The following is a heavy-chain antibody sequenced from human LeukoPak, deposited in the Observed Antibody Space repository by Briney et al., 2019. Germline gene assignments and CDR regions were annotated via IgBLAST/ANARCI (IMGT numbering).Heavy chain of an antibody. CDR1: GGSISSSSYY. Sequence: SETLSLTCTVSGGSISSSSYYWGWIRQPPGKGLEWIGSIYYSGSTYYNPSLKSRVTISVDTSKNQFSLKLSSVTAADTAVYYCARVGVGYCSSTSCFPEAFDYWGQGTLVTVSS. J-gene: IGHJ4*02. V-gene: IGHV4-39*07. D-gene: IGHD2-2*01. CDR2: IYYSGST. CDR3: ARVGVGYCSSTSCFPEAFDY.